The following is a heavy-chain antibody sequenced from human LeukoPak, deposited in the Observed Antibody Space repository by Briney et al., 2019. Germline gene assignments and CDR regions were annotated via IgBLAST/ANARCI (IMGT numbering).Heavy chain of an antibody. V-gene: IGHV3-7*01. J-gene: IGHJ3*02. D-gene: IGHD2-15*01. CDR2: IKQDGSEK. Sequence: PGGSLRLSCAASGFTFSNYWMSWVRQAPGKGLEWVANIKQDGSEKYYVDSVKGRFTISRDNAKNSLHVQMNSLRAEDTAVYYCAGWPIFSDAFHIWGQGTTVTVSS. CDR3: AGWPIFSDAFHI. CDR1: GFTFSNYW.